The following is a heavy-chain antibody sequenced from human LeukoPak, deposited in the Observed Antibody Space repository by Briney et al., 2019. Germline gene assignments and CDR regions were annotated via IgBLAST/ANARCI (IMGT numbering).Heavy chain of an antibody. D-gene: IGHD6-13*01. CDR3: AKDAHFSSSWYVPYYYYYMDV. J-gene: IGHJ6*03. Sequence: GGSLRLSCAASGFTFDDYAMHWVRQAPGKGLEWVSLISCDGGSTYYADSVKGRFTISRDNSKNSLYLQMNSLRAEDTALYYRAKDAHFSSSWYVPYYYYYMDVWGKGTTVTVSS. V-gene: IGHV3-43D*03. CDR2: ISCDGGST. CDR1: GFTFDDYA.